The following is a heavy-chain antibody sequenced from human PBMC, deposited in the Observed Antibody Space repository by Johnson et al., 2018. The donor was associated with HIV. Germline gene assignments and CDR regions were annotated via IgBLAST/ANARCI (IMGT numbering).Heavy chain of an antibody. Sequence: VYLVESGGGLVQPGGSLRLSCAASGFTVSSNYMSWVRQAPGKGLEWVSVIYSGGSTYYADSVKGRFTISRDNSKNTLYLQMNILRAEDTAVYYCARTRQGAFDIWGQGTMVTVSS. CDR1: GFTVSSNY. CDR2: IYSGGST. CDR3: ARTRQGAFDI. J-gene: IGHJ3*02. V-gene: IGHV3-66*02.